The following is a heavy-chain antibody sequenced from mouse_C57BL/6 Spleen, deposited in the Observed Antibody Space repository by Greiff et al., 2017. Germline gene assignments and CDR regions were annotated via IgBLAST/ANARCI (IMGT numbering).Heavy chain of an antibody. CDR3: ELQLDFDY. J-gene: IGHJ2*01. V-gene: IGHV1-22*01. CDR1: GYTFTDYN. CDR2: INPNNGGT. Sequence: VQLKRSGPELVKPGASVKMSCKASGYTFTDYNMHWVKQSHGKSLEWIGYINPNNGGTSYNQKFKGKATLTVNKSSSTAYMELRSLTSEDSAVYYCELQLDFDYWGQGTTLTVSS. D-gene: IGHD6-1*01.